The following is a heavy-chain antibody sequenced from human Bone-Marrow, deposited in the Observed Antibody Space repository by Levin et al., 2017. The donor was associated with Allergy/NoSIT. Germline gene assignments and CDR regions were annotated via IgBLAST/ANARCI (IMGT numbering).Heavy chain of an antibody. V-gene: IGHV3-23*01. CDR1: GFTFGNYG. CDR2: ITSAERT. J-gene: IGHJ5*02. CDR3: ARDAGTTRYNYFDP. D-gene: IGHD1-7*01. Sequence: GGSLRLSCAASGFTFGNYGLSWVRQAPGKGLEWVSGITSAERTYNADSVKGRFTISRDYSSNTLYLQMSSLRAEDTAIYYCARDAGTTRYNYFDPWGQGTLVTVSS.